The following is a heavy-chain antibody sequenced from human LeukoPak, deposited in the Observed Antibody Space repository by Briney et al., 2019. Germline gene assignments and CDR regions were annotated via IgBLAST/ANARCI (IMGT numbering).Heavy chain of an antibody. Sequence: GGSLRLSCAASGFTFSSYAMHWVRQAPGKGLEWVAVISYDGSNKYYADSVKGRFTISRDNSKNALYLQMNSLRAEDTAVYYCASVTERWLNIDYWGQGTLVTVSS. V-gene: IGHV3-30*14. J-gene: IGHJ4*02. CDR2: ISYDGSNK. D-gene: IGHD5-24*01. CDR3: ASVTERWLNIDY. CDR1: GFTFSSYA.